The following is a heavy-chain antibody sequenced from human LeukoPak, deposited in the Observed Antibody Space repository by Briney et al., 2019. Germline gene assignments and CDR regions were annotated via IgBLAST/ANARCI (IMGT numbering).Heavy chain of an antibody. CDR3: ARGVSNEFTYGDFFDY. Sequence: PGGSLRLSCVASGFTFSNYAIHWVRQAPGKGLVWVALISFDGSNKYNADSVKGRFTISRDNSKNTLYLEMNDLRAEDTAVYYCARGVSNEFTYGDFFDYWGQGTLVTVSS. D-gene: IGHD3-10*01. CDR2: ISFDGSNK. CDR1: GFTFSNYA. J-gene: IGHJ4*02. V-gene: IGHV3-30-3*01.